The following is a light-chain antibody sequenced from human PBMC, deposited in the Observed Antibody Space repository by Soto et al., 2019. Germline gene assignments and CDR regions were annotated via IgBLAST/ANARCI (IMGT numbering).Light chain of an antibody. J-gene: IGKJ3*01. CDR1: QSISSW. V-gene: IGKV1-5*03. CDR3: QQYNSYPLT. Sequence: DIQMTQSPSTLSASVGDRVTITCRASQSISSWLAWYQQKPGKAPKLLIYKASSLESGVPSRFSGSGSGTEFTLTISSLQPDGFATYYCQQYNSYPLTFGPGTKVDIK. CDR2: KAS.